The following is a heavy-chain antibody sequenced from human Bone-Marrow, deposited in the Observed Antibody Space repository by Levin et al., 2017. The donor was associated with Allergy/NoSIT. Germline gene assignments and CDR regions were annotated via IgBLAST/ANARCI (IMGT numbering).Heavy chain of an antibody. J-gene: IGHJ6*02. CDR3: TSDEWCDGAHPYFYGMDV. CDR1: GFNFRSAW. CDR2: IKSKIDGGTT. V-gene: IGHV3-15*01. Sequence: GESLKISCTASGFNFRSAWMKWVRQAPGKGPEWVGRIKSKIDGGTTDYAAPVKDRFIISRDDSKNTLYLQMSSLKIEDTAVYYCTSDEWCDGAHPYFYGMDVWGLGTTVTVSS. D-gene: IGHD2-8*01.